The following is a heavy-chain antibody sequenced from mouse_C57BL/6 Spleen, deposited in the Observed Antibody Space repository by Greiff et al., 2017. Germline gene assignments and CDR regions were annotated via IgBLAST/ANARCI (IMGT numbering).Heavy chain of an antibody. D-gene: IGHD1-1*01. V-gene: IGHV1-39*01. CDR3: ARGATVVATEGAWFAY. J-gene: IGHJ3*01. CDR2: INPNYGTT. Sequence: EVKLMESGPELVKPGASVKISCKASGYSFTDYNMNWVKQSNGKSLEWIGVINPNYGTTSYNQKFKGKATLTVDQSSSTAYMQLNSLTSEDSAFYYCARGATVVATEGAWFAYWGQGTLVTVSA. CDR1: GYSFTDYN.